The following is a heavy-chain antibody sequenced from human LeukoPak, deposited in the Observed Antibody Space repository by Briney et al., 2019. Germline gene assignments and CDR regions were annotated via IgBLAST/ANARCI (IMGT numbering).Heavy chain of an antibody. J-gene: IGHJ3*01. Sequence: GGSLRLSCTASDFNFRSYWMDWVRQAPGEGLQWVAHIKEDGSETEYVDSVKGRFTISRDNKKRSLFLQMDDLRVEDMGLYYCVRDASPLSGWALDLWGQGTMVSVSS. D-gene: IGHD1-26*01. CDR1: DFNFRSYW. V-gene: IGHV3-7*01. CDR3: VRDASPLSGWALDL. CDR2: IKEDGSET.